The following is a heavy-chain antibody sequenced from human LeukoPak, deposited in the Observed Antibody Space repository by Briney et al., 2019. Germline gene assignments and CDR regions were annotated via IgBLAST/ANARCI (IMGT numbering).Heavy chain of an antibody. V-gene: IGHV4-59*01. D-gene: IGHD6-19*01. Sequence: SETLSLTCTVSGGSISSYYWSWIRQPPGKGLEWIGYIYYSGSTNYNPSLKSRVTIPVDTSKNQFSLNLSSVTAADTAVYYCARLPAGRYYYYGLDVWGQGTTVTVSS. CDR1: GGSISSYY. CDR3: ARLPAGRYYYYGLDV. J-gene: IGHJ6*02. CDR2: IYYSGST.